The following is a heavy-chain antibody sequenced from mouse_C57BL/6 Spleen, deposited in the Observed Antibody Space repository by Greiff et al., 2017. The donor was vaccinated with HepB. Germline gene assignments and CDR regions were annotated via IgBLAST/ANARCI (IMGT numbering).Heavy chain of an antibody. Sequence: EVNLVESGGGLVQPGGSLKLSCAASGFTFSDYGMAWVRQAPRKGPEWVAFISNLAYSIYYADTVTGRFTISRENAKNTLYLEMSSLRSEDTAMYYCARQDDYDRGVYWGQGTSVTVSS. CDR2: ISNLAYSI. V-gene: IGHV5-15*01. CDR3: ARQDDYDRGVY. CDR1: GFTFSDYG. D-gene: IGHD2-4*01. J-gene: IGHJ4*01.